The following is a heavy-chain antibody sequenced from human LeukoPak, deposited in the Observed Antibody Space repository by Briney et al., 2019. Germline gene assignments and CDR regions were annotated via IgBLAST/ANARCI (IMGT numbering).Heavy chain of an antibody. J-gene: IGHJ4*02. D-gene: IGHD6-13*01. Sequence: GGSLRLSCAASGFTFSSYAMSWVRQAPGKGLEWVSAISGSGGSTYYADSVKGRFTISRDNSKNTLYLQMNSLRAEDTAVYYCAKDLGIPIAAAGNSVDYWGQGTLVTVSS. V-gene: IGHV3-23*01. CDR3: AKDLGIPIAAAGNSVDY. CDR2: ISGSGGST. CDR1: GFTFSSYA.